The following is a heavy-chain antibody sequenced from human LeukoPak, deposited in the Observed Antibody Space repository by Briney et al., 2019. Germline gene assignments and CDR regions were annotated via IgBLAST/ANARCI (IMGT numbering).Heavy chain of an antibody. V-gene: IGHV1-2*02. CDR1: GYTFTGYY. D-gene: IGHD3-10*01. J-gene: IGHJ6*03. CDR2: INPNSGGT. CDR3: ARDIGSGSDYYYYMDV. Sequence: ASVKVSCKASGYTFTGYYMHWVRRAPGRGLEWMGWINPNSGGTNYAQKFQGRVTITRDTSISTAYMELSRLRSDDTAVYYCARDIGSGSDYYYYMDVWGKGTTVTISS.